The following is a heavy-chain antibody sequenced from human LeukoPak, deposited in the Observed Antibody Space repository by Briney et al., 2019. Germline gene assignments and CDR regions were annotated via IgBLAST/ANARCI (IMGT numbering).Heavy chain of an antibody. Sequence: NHGESLKISCKGSGYSFTSYWIGWVRQMPGKGLEWMGIIYPGDSDTRYSPSFEGQVTISVDKSISTAYLQWSSLKATDSAVYYCARPHSTSRYVCDYWGQGTLVTVSS. V-gene: IGHV5-51*01. CDR3: ARPHSTSRYVCDY. CDR1: GYSFTSYW. D-gene: IGHD2-2*01. J-gene: IGHJ4*02. CDR2: IYPGDSDT.